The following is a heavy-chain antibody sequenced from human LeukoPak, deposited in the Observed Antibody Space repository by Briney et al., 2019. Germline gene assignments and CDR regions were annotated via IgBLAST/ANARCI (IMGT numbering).Heavy chain of an antibody. CDR3: AKDLRFLEWFNPVFDY. CDR2: ISSGGSMI. J-gene: IGHJ4*02. D-gene: IGHD3-3*01. V-gene: IGHV3-48*01. CDR1: GFIFDSYS. Sequence: GGSLTLSCAASGFIFDSYSMNWVRQAPGKGLEWVSYISSGGSMINYADSVKGRFTISRDNSKNTMYLQMNTLRAEDTAVYYCAKDLRFLEWFNPVFDYWGQGTLVTVSS.